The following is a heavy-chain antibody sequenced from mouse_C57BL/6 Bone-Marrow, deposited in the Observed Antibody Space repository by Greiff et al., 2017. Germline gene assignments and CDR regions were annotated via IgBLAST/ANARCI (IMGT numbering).Heavy chain of an antibody. CDR1: GYTFTDYY. CDR2: INPNNGGT. J-gene: IGHJ1*03. CDR3: ARGGLGRGYWYFDV. D-gene: IGHD4-1*01. V-gene: IGHV1-26*01. Sequence: VQLQQSGPELVKPGASVKISCKASGYTFTDYYMNWVKQSHGKSLEWIGDINPNNGGTSYNQKFKGKATLTVDKSSSTAYMELRSLTSEDSAVYYCARGGLGRGYWYFDVWGTGTTVTVSS.